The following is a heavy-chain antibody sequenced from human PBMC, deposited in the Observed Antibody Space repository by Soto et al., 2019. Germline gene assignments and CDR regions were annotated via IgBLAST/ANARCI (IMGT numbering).Heavy chain of an antibody. Sequence: NPGGSLRLSCAASGFTFSSYSMNWVRQAPGKGLEWVSSISSSSSYIYYADSVKGRFTISRDNAKNSLYLQMNSLRAEDTAVYYCASGYSYGWSSYYYGMDVWGQGTTVTVSS. CDR1: GFTFSSYS. CDR2: ISSSSSYI. V-gene: IGHV3-21*01. CDR3: ASGYSYGWSSYYYGMDV. J-gene: IGHJ6*02. D-gene: IGHD5-18*01.